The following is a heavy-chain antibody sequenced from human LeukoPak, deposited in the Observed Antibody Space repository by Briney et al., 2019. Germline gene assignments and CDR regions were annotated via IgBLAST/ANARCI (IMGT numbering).Heavy chain of an antibody. Sequence: SETLSLTCTVSGGSISYFYWSWIRQAAGKGLEWIGYIYYSGSTNYNPSLKSRVTISVDTSKNQFSLKLSSVTAADTAVYYCARSPNYYDSSGYYYVPTVFDPWGQGTLVTVSS. J-gene: IGHJ5*02. CDR3: ARSPNYYDSSGYYYVPTVFDP. D-gene: IGHD3-22*01. V-gene: IGHV4-59*01. CDR2: IYYSGST. CDR1: GGSISYFY.